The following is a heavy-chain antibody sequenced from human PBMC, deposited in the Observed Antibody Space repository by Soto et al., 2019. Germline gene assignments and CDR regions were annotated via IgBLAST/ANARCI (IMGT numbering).Heavy chain of an antibody. J-gene: IGHJ4*02. D-gene: IGHD6-6*01. Sequence: EVQLLESGGGLVQPGGSLRLSCAASGFTFSSYAMSWVRQAPGKGLEWVSAISGSGGSTYYADSVKGRFTISRDNSKNTLYLQMNSMRAEDTAAYYCAKQDESIAASFDYWGQGTLVTVSS. V-gene: IGHV3-23*01. CDR1: GFTFSSYA. CDR2: ISGSGGST. CDR3: AKQDESIAASFDY.